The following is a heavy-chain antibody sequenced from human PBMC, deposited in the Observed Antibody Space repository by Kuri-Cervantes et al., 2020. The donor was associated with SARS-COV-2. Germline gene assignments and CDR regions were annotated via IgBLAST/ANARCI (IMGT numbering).Heavy chain of an antibody. CDR2: ISGSGGST. Sequence: GGSLRLSCAASGFTFSSYAMSWVRQAPGKGLEWVSAISGSGGSTYYADSVKGRFTISRDNSKNTLYLQMNSLRAEDTAAYYCARELATKETVKLPTTIGRVDFLYYYMDVWGRGTSVTVSS. D-gene: IGHD1-1*01. CDR3: ARELATKETVKLPTTIGRVDFLYYYMDV. J-gene: IGHJ6*03. V-gene: IGHV3-23*01. CDR1: GFTFSSYA.